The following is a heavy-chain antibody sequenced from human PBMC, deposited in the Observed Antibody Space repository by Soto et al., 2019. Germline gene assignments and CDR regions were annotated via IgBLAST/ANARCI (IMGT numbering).Heavy chain of an antibody. CDR1: GFNFSSYA. CDR2: ISGSGGST. D-gene: IGHD4-17*01. V-gene: IGHV3-23*01. Sequence: PGGSLRLSCAASGFNFSSYAMSWVRQAPGKGLEWVSAISGSGGSTYYADSVKGRFTISRDNSKNTLYLQMNSLRAEDTAVYYCAKVGHGDLPYNWFDPWGQGTLVTVSS. CDR3: AKVGHGDLPYNWFDP. J-gene: IGHJ5*02.